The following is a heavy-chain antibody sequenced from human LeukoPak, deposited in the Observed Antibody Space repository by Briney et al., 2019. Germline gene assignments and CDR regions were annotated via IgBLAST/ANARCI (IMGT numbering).Heavy chain of an antibody. CDR1: GFTFSDYA. D-gene: IGHD3-22*01. CDR2: INSDGINT. V-gene: IGHV3-74*01. CDR3: ARDLGQYYDTSDNWFDP. Sequence: PGGSLRLSCTASGFTFSDYAVNWVRQAPGKGLVWVPRINSDGINTSYADSVKGRFTISRDNAKNTLNLQMNSLRAEDTAVYYCARDLGQYYDTSDNWFDPWGQGTLVTVSS. J-gene: IGHJ5*02.